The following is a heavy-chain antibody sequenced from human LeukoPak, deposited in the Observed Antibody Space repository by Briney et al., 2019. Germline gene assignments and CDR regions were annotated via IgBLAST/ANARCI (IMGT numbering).Heavy chain of an antibody. D-gene: IGHD6-25*01. CDR2: LYSGGYT. CDR1: GFTVSSNY. V-gene: IGHV3-53*01. CDR3: AKDGTAAGPVAFDI. J-gene: IGHJ3*02. Sequence: GGSLRLSCAASGFTVSSNYMSWVRQAPGKGLEWVSVLYSGGYTYYADSVKGRFTISRDNSKNTLYLQMNSLRAEDTAVYYCAKDGTAAGPVAFDIWGQGTMVTVSS.